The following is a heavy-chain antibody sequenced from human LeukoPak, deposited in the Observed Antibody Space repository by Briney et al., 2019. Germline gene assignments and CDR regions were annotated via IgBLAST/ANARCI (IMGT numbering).Heavy chain of an antibody. CDR1: GFTFSTYW. D-gene: IGHD1-26*01. CDR2: INSDGSST. J-gene: IGHJ4*02. CDR3: GGSGSYEDY. Sequence: GGSLRLSCAASGFTFSTYWMHWVRQAPGKGLVWVSRINSDGSSTGCADSVKGRFTISRDNARNTLYLQMNSLRAEDTAVYYCGGSGSYEDYWGQGTLVTVSS. V-gene: IGHV3-74*01.